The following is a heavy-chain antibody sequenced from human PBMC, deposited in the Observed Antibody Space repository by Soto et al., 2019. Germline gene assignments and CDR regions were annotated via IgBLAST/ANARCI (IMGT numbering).Heavy chain of an antibody. J-gene: IGHJ6*02. CDR1: GYTFTGYY. CDR2: INPNSGGT. D-gene: IGHD3-3*01. CDR3: ARGSLGGYDFWSGSRLWYYYYGMDV. Sequence: ASVKVSCKASGYTFTGYYMHWVRQAPGQGLEWMGWINPNSGGTNYAQKFQGRVTMTRDTSISTAYMELSSLRSEDTAVYYCARGSLGGYDFWSGSRLWYYYYGMDVWGQGTTVTVSS. V-gene: IGHV1-2*02.